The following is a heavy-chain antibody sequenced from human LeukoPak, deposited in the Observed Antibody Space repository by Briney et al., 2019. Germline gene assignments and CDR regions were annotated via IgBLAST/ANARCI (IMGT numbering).Heavy chain of an antibody. J-gene: IGHJ4*02. V-gene: IGHV4-31*03. CDR1: GGSISRGGYY. CDR3: ATADWESFYFDS. Sequence: SETLSLTCTVSGGSISRGGYYWNWIRQHPGKGLEWIGFTSYSEGTYYNPSLMSRITISVDRSQNQFSLKMRDVTAADTAVYFCATADWESFYFDSWGQGALVAVSS. D-gene: IGHD1-26*01. CDR2: TSYSEGT.